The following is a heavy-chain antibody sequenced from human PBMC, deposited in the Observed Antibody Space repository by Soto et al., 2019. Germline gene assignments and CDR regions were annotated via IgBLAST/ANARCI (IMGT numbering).Heavy chain of an antibody. CDR2: ISSNSDTI. D-gene: IGHD4-17*01. V-gene: IGHV3-9*02. CDR3: AKDMKWGGMTTIHYFDS. J-gene: IGHJ4*02. CDR1: GFTADDYA. Sequence: EVQLVESGGGLVQPGRSLRLSCVASGFTADDYALHWVRQAPGKGLEWVSGISSNSDTIHYADSVKGRFTISRDNAKNSLFLQMNSLRTEDTAVYYCAKDMKWGGMTTIHYFDSWGQGTLVTVSS.